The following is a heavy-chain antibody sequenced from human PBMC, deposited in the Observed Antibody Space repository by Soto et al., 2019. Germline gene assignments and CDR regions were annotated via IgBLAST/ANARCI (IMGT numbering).Heavy chain of an antibody. CDR3: ARDLTTEPYYYYYGMDV. Sequence: QVQLVESGGGVVQPGRSLRHPCAASGFTFSCYGMHWVRQAPGKGLEWVAVIGYDGSNKYYADSVKGRFTISRDNSTNPLYLQMNSLSAEDTAVYYCARDLTTEPYYYYYGMDVWGQGTTVTVSS. J-gene: IGHJ6*02. CDR2: IGYDGSNK. CDR1: GFTFSCYG. D-gene: IGHD3-22*01. V-gene: IGHV3-33*01.